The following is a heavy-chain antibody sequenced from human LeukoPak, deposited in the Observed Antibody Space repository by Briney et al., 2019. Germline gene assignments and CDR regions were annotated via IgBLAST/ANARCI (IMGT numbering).Heavy chain of an antibody. CDR2: TNSDESIT. CDR3: VRALLGGNDY. D-gene: IGHD3-10*01. CDR1: GFTFSSYA. V-gene: IGHV3-74*01. J-gene: IGHJ4*02. Sequence: GGSLRLSCSASGFTFSSYAMHWVRQAPGKGLVWVSRTNSDESITTYADSVKGRFTISRDNAKNTLYLQMNSLRVEDTAVYYCVRALLGGNDYWGQGTLVTVSS.